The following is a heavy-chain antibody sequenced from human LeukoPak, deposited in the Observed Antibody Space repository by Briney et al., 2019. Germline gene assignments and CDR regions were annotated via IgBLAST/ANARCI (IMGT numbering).Heavy chain of an antibody. CDR1: GYSFTSYW. J-gene: IGHJ4*02. D-gene: IGHD4-23*01. CDR2: IYPGDSDT. CDR3: ARHDFHTVLTPGRC. Sequence: GEALKISCKGAGYSFTSYWIGWGRPLPGKGGEWMGIIYPGDSDTRYSPSFQGQVTISADKSISTAYLQWSTVQPSHTAMYYCARHDFHTVLTPGRCWGQGTLVTVSS. V-gene: IGHV5-51*01.